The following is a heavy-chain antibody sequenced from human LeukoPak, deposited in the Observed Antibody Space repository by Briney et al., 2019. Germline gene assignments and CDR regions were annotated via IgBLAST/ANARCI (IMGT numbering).Heavy chain of an antibody. J-gene: IGHJ4*02. CDR3: VKAHRDSSGYYYGD. CDR2: INHSGST. CDR1: GGSLSRYS. Sequence: SETLSLTCAVYGGSLSRYSWSWIRQPPGEGLEWIGEINHSGSTNYNPSLKGRVTISVDTSKNQFSLKLNSVTAADTAVYYCVKAHRDSSGYYYGDWGQGTLVTVSS. V-gene: IGHV4-34*01. D-gene: IGHD3-22*01.